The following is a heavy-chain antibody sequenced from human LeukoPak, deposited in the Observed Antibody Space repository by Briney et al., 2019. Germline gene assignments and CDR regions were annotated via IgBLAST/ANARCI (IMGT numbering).Heavy chain of an antibody. D-gene: IGHD3-16*02. CDR2: INQDGSEQ. CDR1: GFTFSTHW. Sequence: PGGSLRLSCAASGFTFSTHWVNWVRQAPGKGLEWVANINQDGSEQDYLDSMKGRLTISRDNTRNSVYLEMNSLRAEDTAVYYCVGGIVGRPGLDYWGQGTLVTVSS. V-gene: IGHV3-7*01. J-gene: IGHJ4*02. CDR3: VGGIVGRPGLDY.